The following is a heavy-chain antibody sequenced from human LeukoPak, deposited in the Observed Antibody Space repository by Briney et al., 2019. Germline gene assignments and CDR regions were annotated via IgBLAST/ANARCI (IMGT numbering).Heavy chain of an antibody. V-gene: IGHV3-30*02. J-gene: IGHJ4*02. CDR3: ARGSSGWYEGAYYFDY. D-gene: IGHD6-19*01. CDR1: GFTFSSYG. Sequence: PGGSLRLSCAASGFTFSSYGMHWVRQAPGKGLEWVAFIRYDGGNEFYADSVKGRFTISRDNAKNSLFLQMNSLRAEDTAVYYCARGSSGWYEGAYYFDYWGQGTLVTVSS. CDR2: IRYDGGNE.